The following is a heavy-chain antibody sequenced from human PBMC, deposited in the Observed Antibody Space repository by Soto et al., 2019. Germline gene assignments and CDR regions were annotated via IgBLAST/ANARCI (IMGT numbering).Heavy chain of an antibody. Sequence: QVQLVESGGGLVKPGGSLRLSCAASGFTFSDYYMSWIRQAPGKGLEWVSYISSSSSYTNYADSVKGRFTISRDNAKNSRYLQMNSLRAEDTAVYYCAKRAVAGSRSAFDIWGQGTMVTVSS. CDR3: AKRAVAGSRSAFDI. V-gene: IGHV3-11*05. CDR1: GFTFSDYY. J-gene: IGHJ3*02. D-gene: IGHD6-19*01. CDR2: ISSSSSYT.